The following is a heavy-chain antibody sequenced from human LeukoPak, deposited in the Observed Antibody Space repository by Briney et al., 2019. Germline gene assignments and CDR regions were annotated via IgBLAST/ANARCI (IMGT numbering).Heavy chain of an antibody. J-gene: IGHJ4*02. Sequence: GASVKVSCKASGDTFIPYTFSWVRQAPGQGLEWMGRIIPSLDISNYAQKFQGRVTLSADKATTTTYMELTSLRSEDTAIYYCARDNADVNSGSYFDYWGQGTLVTVSS. CDR2: IIPSLDIS. CDR1: GDTFIPYT. CDR3: ARDNADVNSGSYFDY. V-gene: IGHV1-69*04. D-gene: IGHD1-26*01.